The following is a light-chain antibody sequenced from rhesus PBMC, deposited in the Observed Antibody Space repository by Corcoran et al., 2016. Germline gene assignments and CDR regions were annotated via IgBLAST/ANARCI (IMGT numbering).Light chain of an antibody. V-gene: IGKV1-22*01. CDR1: QGISSW. J-gene: IGKJ1*01. CDR2: KAS. CDR3: QQYSSRPGT. Sequence: DIQMTQSPSSLSASVGDTVTITCRASQGISSWLAWYQQTPGKAPKFLIYKASGLQSGVPSRVSGIGSVTDLTLTISSLQSEDFATYFCQQYSSRPGTFGQGATVESK.